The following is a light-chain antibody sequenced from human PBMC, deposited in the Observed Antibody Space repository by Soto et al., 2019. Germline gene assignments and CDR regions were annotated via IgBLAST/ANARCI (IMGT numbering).Light chain of an antibody. V-gene: IGLV2-14*03. J-gene: IGLJ1*01. CDR2: DVG. Sequence: QSVLTQPASVSGSPGQSITISCTGTRSDVGNYNFVSWYQHHPGKAPKLIIYDVGSRPSGVSHRFSGSKSGETASLAIYGRQAEDMGDYSSCSYTIAPPRFYVFGTGTKVTVL. CDR1: RSDVGNYNF. CDR3: CSYTIAPPRFYV.